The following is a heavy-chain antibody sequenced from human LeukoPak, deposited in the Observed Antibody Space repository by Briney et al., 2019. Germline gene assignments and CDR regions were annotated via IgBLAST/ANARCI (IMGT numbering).Heavy chain of an antibody. D-gene: IGHD3-22*01. CDR3: ARDRYYYDSSGYSNWFDP. Sequence: SEPLALTCTVSGGSISSYYWSWIRQPPGKGLEWIGYIYYSGSTNYNPSLKRRVPIPVDTSKNQFSLKLRSVTAADTAVYYCARDRYYYDSSGYSNWFDPWGQGTLVTVSS. V-gene: IGHV4-59*01. J-gene: IGHJ5*02. CDR2: IYYSGST. CDR1: GGSISSYY.